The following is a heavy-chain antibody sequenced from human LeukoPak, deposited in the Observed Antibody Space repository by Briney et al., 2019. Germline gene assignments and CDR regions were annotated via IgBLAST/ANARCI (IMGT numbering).Heavy chain of an antibody. J-gene: IGHJ4*02. CDR1: GFTFSSYA. CDR3: AREGIAAAGTGFDY. D-gene: IGHD6-13*01. Sequence: GGSLRLSCAASGFTFSSYAMHWVRQAPGKGLEWVAVMSYDGSNKYYADSVKGRFTISRDNSKNTLYLQMNSLRAEDTAVYYCAREGIAAAGTGFDYWGQGTLVTVSS. CDR2: MSYDGSNK. V-gene: IGHV3-30-3*01.